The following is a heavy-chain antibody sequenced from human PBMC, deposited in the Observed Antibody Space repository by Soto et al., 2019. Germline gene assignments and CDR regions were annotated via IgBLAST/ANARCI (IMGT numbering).Heavy chain of an antibody. D-gene: IGHD6-6*01. CDR2: IYYSGST. CDR1: GGSISSYY. CDR3: ARGSSRYSSSSGYDY. J-gene: IGHJ4*02. V-gene: IGHV4-59*01. Sequence: PSETLSLTCTVSGGSISSYYWSWIRQPPGKGLEWIGYIYYSGSTNYNPSLKSRVTISVDTSKNQFSLKLSSVTAADTAVYYCARGSSRYSSSSGYDYWGQGTLVTVSS.